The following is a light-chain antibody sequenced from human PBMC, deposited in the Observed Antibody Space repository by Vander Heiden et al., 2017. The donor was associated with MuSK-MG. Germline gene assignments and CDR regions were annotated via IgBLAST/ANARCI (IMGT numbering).Light chain of an antibody. V-gene: IGLV1-44*01. CDR3: AAWDDSLNGPV. CDR2: STN. Sequence: QSVLTQPPSASGTPRQRVTISCSGSDSNIGTSTVSWYQQLPGMAPQLLIYSTNKRPSGVPDRFSGAKSGPSASLIISGLQSEDEADYSCAAWDDSLNGPVFGGGTKLTVL. CDR1: DSNIGTST. J-gene: IGLJ3*02.